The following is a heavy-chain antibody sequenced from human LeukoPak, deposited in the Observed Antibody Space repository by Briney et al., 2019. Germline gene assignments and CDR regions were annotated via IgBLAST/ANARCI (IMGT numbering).Heavy chain of an antibody. CDR2: ISGSGGST. V-gene: IGHV3-23*01. J-gene: IGHJ4*02. CDR1: GFTFSSYA. D-gene: IGHD2-2*01. Sequence: GGSLRLSCAASGFTFSSYAMSWVRQAPGKGLEWVSAISGSGGSTYYADSVKGRFTISRDNSKSTLYLQMNSLRAEDTAVYYCAKGTYIVVVPAAIDYWGQGTLVTVSS. CDR3: AKGTYIVVVPAAIDY.